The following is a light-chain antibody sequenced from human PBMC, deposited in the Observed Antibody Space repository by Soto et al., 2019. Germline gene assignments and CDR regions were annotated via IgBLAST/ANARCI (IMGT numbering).Light chain of an antibody. CDR3: QQYGSSPQT. CDR2: GAS. V-gene: IGKV3-20*01. CDR1: QSVSSSY. Sequence: EIVLTQSPGTLSLSPRERATLSCRASQSVSSSYLAWYQQKPGQAPRLLIYGASSRATGIPDMFSGSGSGTDFTLTISRLEPEDFAVYYCQQYGSSPQTFGQGTKVEIK. J-gene: IGKJ1*01.